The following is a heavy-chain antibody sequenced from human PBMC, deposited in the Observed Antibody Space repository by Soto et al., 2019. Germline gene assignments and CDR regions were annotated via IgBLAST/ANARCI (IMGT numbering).Heavy chain of an antibody. V-gene: IGHV3-30-3*01. Sequence: GGSLGLSCASSGFTLSSYAIHWFRQAAGKGLEWVAVISYDGSNKYYADSVKGRFTISRDNSKNTLYLQMNSLRAEDTAVYYCARAPYDSSGYDAFDIWAQGTMVTVS. J-gene: IGHJ3*02. D-gene: IGHD3-22*01. CDR3: ARAPYDSSGYDAFDI. CDR2: ISYDGSNK. CDR1: GFTLSSYA.